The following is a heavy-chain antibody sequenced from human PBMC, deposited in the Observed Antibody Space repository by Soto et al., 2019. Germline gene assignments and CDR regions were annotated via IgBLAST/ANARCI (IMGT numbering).Heavy chain of an antibody. CDR3: ARINSGWGPLRPYPFDY. Sequence: LRLSCAASGFIFSRSAMNWVRQAPGKGLEWVSSISSSSSYIYYADSVKGRFTISRDNAKNSLYLQMNSLRAEDTAVYYCARINSGWGPLRPYPFDYWGQGALVTVSS. V-gene: IGHV3-21*01. J-gene: IGHJ4*02. CDR1: GFIFSRSA. CDR2: ISSSSSYI. D-gene: IGHD6-19*01.